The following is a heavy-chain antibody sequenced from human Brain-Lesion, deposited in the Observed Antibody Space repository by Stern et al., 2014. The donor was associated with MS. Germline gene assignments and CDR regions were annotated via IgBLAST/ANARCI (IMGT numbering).Heavy chain of an antibody. CDR3: ARAFSDYHDSTPGY. D-gene: IGHD3-22*01. J-gene: IGHJ4*02. CDR1: YDSISSYY. CDR2: INYRRNP. Sequence: QLQLQESGPGLVKPSETLSLTCTVSYDSISSYYWTWLRQPPGKGLEWIGCINYRRNPNYNPALKSRVTISVDTSKNQFSLKLTSVTAADTAVYYCARAFSDYHDSTPGYWGQGTLVTVSS. V-gene: IGHV4-59*01.